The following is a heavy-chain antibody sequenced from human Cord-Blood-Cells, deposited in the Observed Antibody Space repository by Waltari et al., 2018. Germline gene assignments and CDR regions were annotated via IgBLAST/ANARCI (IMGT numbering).Heavy chain of an antibody. CDR3: ARPYCGGDCYYFDY. J-gene: IGHJ4*02. Sequence: EVQLVESGGGLVQPGGSLRLSCAASGFTFSSYSMNWVRQAPGKGLEWGSYISSRSSTIYDADSVKGRFTIARDNAKNSLYLQMNSLRAEDTAVYYCARPYCGGDCYYFDYWGQGTLVTVSS. V-gene: IGHV3-48*01. D-gene: IGHD2-21*01. CDR1: GFTFSSYS. CDR2: ISSRSSTI.